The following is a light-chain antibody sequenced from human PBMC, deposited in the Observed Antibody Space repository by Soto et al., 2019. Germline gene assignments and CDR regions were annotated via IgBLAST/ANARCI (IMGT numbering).Light chain of an antibody. J-gene: IGLJ3*02. V-gene: IGLV2-23*01. Sequence: QSALTQPASVSGSRGQSITISCTGTSSDVGSYNLVSWYQQHPGKAPKLMIYEGSKRPSGVSNRFSGSKSGITASLTISGLQAEDEADYYCCSYAGSSTWVFGGGTKLTVL. CDR1: SSDVGSYNL. CDR3: CSYAGSSTWV. CDR2: EGS.